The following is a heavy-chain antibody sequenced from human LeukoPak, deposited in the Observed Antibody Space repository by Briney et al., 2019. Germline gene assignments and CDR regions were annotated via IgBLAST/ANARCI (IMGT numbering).Heavy chain of an antibody. CDR3: ARVKSAGGVPYYFDY. J-gene: IGHJ4*02. V-gene: IGHV4-38-2*02. Sequence: SETLSLTCTVSGYSISGGYFWGWIRQPPGKGLEWIGSIYHSGSTYYNPSLKSRVTISVDTSKNQFSLKLSSVTAADTAVYYCARVKSAGGVPYYFDYWGQGTLVTVSS. CDR2: IYHSGST. CDR1: GYSISGGYF. D-gene: IGHD3-16*01.